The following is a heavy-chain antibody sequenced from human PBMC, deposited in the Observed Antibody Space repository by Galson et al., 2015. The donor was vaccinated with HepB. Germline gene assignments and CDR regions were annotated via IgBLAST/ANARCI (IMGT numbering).Heavy chain of an antibody. V-gene: IGHV3-33*01. D-gene: IGHD6-19*01. Sequence: SLRLSCAASGFTFNSYGMHWVRQAPGKGLEWVAVIWYDGSNKYYADSVKGRFTISRDNSKNTLYLQMNSLRAEDTAVYYCARESRSSGWEYYFDYWGQGTLVTVSS. CDR1: GFTFNSYG. CDR2: IWYDGSNK. J-gene: IGHJ4*02. CDR3: ARESRSSGWEYYFDY.